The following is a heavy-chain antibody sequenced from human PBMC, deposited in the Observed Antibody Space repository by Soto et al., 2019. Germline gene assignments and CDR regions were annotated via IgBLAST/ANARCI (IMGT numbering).Heavy chain of an antibody. V-gene: IGHV4-59*02. CDR3: ARTPETRDLLDP. J-gene: IGHJ5*02. CDR1: GASVSSYY. CDR2: IYYIGAY. D-gene: IGHD1-7*01. Sequence: SETLSLTCSVSGASVSSYYWSWVRQPPGKGLEWIGYIYYIGAYNYNPSLKSRVTISVDTSKNQFSLKLTSVTAADTAVYYCARTPETRDLLDPWGQGTMVTVSS.